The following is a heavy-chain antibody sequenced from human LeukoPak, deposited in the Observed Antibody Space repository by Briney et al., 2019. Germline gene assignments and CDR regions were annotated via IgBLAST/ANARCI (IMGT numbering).Heavy chain of an antibody. Sequence: PGGSLRLSCAASGFTFSSYSMNWVRQAPGKGLEWVSYISSSSTIYYADSVKGRFTISRDNAKNSLYLQMNSLRAEDTAVYYCSCGLDWSYWGQGTLVTVSS. V-gene: IGHV3-48*04. D-gene: IGHD3-9*01. CDR3: SCGLDWSY. CDR1: GFTFSSYS. J-gene: IGHJ4*02. CDR2: ISSSSTI.